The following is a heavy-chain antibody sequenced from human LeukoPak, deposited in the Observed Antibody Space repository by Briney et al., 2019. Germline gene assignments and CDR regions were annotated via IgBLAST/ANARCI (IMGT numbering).Heavy chain of an antibody. CDR2: TSAYNGNT. J-gene: IGHJ6*02. Sequence: GASVKVSCKASGYTFTSYGISWVRQAPGQGLEWMGWTSAYNGNTNYAQKLQGRVTMTTDTSTSTAYMELRSLRSDDTAVYYCARDHSSSWYYYYYGMDVWGQGTTVIVSS. CDR1: GYTFTSYG. CDR3: ARDHSSSWYYYYYGMDV. V-gene: IGHV1-18*01. D-gene: IGHD6-13*01.